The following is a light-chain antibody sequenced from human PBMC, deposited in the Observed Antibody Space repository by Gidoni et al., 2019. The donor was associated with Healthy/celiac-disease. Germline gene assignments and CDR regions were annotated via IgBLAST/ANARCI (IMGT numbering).Light chain of an antibody. CDR2: DAS. V-gene: IGKV3-11*01. CDR3: QQRSNWYT. Sequence: EILLTQSPATLSLSPGERATLSCRASQSVSSYLAWYHQKPGQAPRLLIYDASNRATGIPARFSGSGSGTDFTLTISSLEPEDFAVYYCQQRSNWYTFGQGTKLEIK. CDR1: QSVSSY. J-gene: IGKJ2*01.